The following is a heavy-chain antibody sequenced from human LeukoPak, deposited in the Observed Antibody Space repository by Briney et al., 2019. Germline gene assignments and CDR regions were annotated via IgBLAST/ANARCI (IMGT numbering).Heavy chain of an antibody. V-gene: IGHV1-69*02. Sequence: GASVKVSCKASGYTFTGYYMHWVRQAPGQGLEWMGRIIPILGIANYAQKFQGRVTITADKSTSTAYMELSSLRSEDTAVYYCARSHLHIGYCSGGSCSNWFDPWGQGTLVTVSS. CDR2: IIPILGIA. CDR3: ARSHLHIGYCSGGSCSNWFDP. CDR1: GYTFTGYY. J-gene: IGHJ5*02. D-gene: IGHD2-15*01.